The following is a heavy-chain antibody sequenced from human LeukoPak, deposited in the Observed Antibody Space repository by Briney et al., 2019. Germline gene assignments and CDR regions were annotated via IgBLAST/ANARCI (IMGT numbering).Heavy chain of an antibody. V-gene: IGHV3-30*04. CDR1: GFTFSSYA. J-gene: IGHJ4*02. CDR3: VRGWYYFDY. Sequence: PGRSLRLTCAASGFTFSSYAMHWVRQAPGKGLEWVAVISYDGSNKYYADSVKGRFTISRDNSKNTLYLQMNSLRAEDTAVYYCVRGWYYFDYWGQGTLVTVSS. CDR2: ISYDGSNK.